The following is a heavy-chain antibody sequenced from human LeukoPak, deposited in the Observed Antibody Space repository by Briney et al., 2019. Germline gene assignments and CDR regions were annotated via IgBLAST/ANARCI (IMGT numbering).Heavy chain of an antibody. CDR1: GVSISSSSYY. J-gene: IGHJ4*02. D-gene: IGHD1-26*01. CDR2: IYYSGST. V-gene: IGHV4-39*01. Sequence: SETLSLTCTVSGVSISSSSYYWGWIRQPPGKGLEWIGSIYYSGSTYYNPSLKSRVTISVDTSKNQFSLKLSSVTAADTAVYYCARHYYERYYFDYWGQGTLVTVSS. CDR3: ARHYYERYYFDY.